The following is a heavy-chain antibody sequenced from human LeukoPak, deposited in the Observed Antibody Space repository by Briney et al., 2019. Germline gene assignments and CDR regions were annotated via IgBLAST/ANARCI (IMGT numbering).Heavy chain of an antibody. D-gene: IGHD3-16*01. CDR3: ARSMITFGGVQTDAFDI. V-gene: IGHV3-48*04. Sequence: GGSLRLSCAASGFTFSSYSMNWVRQAPGKGLEWVSYISSSSSTIYYADSVKGRFTISRDNAKNSLYLQMNSLRAEDTAVYYCARSMITFGGVQTDAFDIWGQGTMVTVSS. J-gene: IGHJ3*02. CDR2: ISSSSSTI. CDR1: GFTFSSYS.